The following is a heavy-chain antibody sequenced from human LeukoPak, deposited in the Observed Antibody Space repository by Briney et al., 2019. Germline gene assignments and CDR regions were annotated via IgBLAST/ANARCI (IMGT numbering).Heavy chain of an antibody. J-gene: IGHJ4*02. V-gene: IGHV4-38-2*02. CDR2: IYHSGSM. D-gene: IGHD3-3*01. CDR3: ARETYYDFWSGYYHFDY. Sequence: PSETLSLTCTVSGHSISSGYYWGWIRQPPRQGLEWIGSIYHSGSMYYNPSLKSRVTISMDTSKNQFSLKLNAVTAADTAVYYCARETYYDFWSGYYHFDYWGQGTLVTVSS. CDR1: GHSISSGYY.